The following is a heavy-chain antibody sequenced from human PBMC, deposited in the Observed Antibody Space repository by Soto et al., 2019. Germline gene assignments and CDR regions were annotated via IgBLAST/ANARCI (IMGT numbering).Heavy chain of an antibody. Sequence: PGESLKISCKGSGYSFTSYWISWVRQMPGKGLEWMGRIDPSDSYTNYSPSFQGHVTISADKSISTAYLQWSSLKASDTAMYYCARQMVGYSGYDYVGYYYYGMDVWGQGTTVTVSS. CDR1: GYSFTSYW. CDR3: ARQMVGYSGYDYVGYYYYGMDV. J-gene: IGHJ6*02. V-gene: IGHV5-10-1*01. CDR2: IDPSDSYT. D-gene: IGHD5-12*01.